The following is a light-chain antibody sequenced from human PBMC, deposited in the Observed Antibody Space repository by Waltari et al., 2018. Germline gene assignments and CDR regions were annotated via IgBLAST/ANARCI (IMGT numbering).Light chain of an antibody. Sequence: SYVLTQPPSVSVAPGKTATSTCAGINISTKTVPWYQQKAGQAPLLVVYDDGDRPSGIPERFSGSNSGSTATLTISRVEAGDEADYFCQVWDTRSDHVVFGGGTKLTVL. J-gene: IGLJ2*01. CDR2: DDG. CDR1: NISTKT. V-gene: IGLV3-21*03. CDR3: QVWDTRSDHVV.